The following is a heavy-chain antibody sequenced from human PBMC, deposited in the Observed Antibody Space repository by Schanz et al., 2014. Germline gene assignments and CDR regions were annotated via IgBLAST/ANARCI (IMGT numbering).Heavy chain of an antibody. CDR3: ASTHWFGSGTTIVDY. CDR2: VNYIGST. D-gene: IGHD3-10*01. V-gene: IGHV4-59*01. Sequence: QAQLQESGPGLVKPSETLSLTCTVSAAFISRYYWSWVRQAPGKGLEWIGYVNYIGSTKYNPSLESRVTISADTSKKQFSLKMTSVTTADTAVYYCASTHWFGSGTTIVDYWGQGTLVTVSS. CDR1: AAFISRYY. J-gene: IGHJ4*02.